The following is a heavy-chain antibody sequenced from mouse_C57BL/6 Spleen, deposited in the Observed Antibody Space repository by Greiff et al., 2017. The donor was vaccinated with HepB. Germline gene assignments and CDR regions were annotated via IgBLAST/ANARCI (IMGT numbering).Heavy chain of an antibody. Sequence: VQLVESGPGLVAPSQSLSITCTVSGFSLTSYGVHWVRQPPGKGLEWLVVIWSDGSTTYNSALKSRLSISKDNSKSQVFLKMNSLQTDDTAMYYCARQGIYYGNYNYAMDYWGQGTSVTVSS. CDR2: IWSDGST. CDR1: GFSLTSYG. D-gene: IGHD2-1*01. V-gene: IGHV2-6-1*01. CDR3: ARQGIYYGNYNYAMDY. J-gene: IGHJ4*01.